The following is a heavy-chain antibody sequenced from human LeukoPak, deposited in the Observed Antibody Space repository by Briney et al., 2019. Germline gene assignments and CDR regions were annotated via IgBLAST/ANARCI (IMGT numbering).Heavy chain of an antibody. Sequence: PGGSLRLSCAASGFTFSSYAMSWVRQAPGKGLEWVSAISGSGGSTYYADSVKGRFTISRDNSKSTLYLQMNSLRAEDTAVYYCAKDRPLRYYDSSGSFDYWGQGTLVTVSS. D-gene: IGHD3-22*01. CDR3: AKDRPLRYYDSSGSFDY. V-gene: IGHV3-23*01. J-gene: IGHJ4*02. CDR1: GFTFSSYA. CDR2: ISGSGGST.